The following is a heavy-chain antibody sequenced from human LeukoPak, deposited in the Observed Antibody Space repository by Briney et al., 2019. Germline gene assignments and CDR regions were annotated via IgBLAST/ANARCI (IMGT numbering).Heavy chain of an antibody. J-gene: IGHJ4*02. V-gene: IGHV3-48*04. CDR2: IIGSSSTI. Sequence: PGGSLRLSCAASGFTFSGYSMSWVRQAPGKGVEWVSYIIGSSSTIQYADSVKGRFTISRDNANNSLYLQMNSLRAEDAAVYYCARDRYTRRYFDYWGQGTLVTVSS. D-gene: IGHD1-14*01. CDR1: GFTFSGYS. CDR3: ARDRYTRRYFDY.